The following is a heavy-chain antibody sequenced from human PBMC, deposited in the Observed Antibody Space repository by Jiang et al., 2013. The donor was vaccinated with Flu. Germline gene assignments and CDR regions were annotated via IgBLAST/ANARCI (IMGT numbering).Heavy chain of an antibody. Sequence: GAEVKKPGASVKVSCKASGYTFINYGITWVRQAPGQGLEWMGWINPNSGGTNYAQKFQGRVTMTRDTSTSTVYMELSSLRSEDTAVYYCATTLQTYYDILTGYYTKDYWGQGTLVTVSS. CDR1: GYTFINYG. CDR2: INPNSGGT. V-gene: IGHV1-8*01. J-gene: IGHJ4*02. CDR3: ATTLQTYYDILTGYYTKDY. D-gene: IGHD3-9*01.